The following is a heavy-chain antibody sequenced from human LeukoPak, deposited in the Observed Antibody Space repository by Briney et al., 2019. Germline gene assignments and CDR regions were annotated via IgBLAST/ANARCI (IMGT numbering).Heavy chain of an antibody. CDR3: AKGSSSGRPYFFDY. CDR2: ISGGSVGAT. Sequence: GGSLRLSCAASGFTFSSYAMGWVRQAPGKGLDWFSAISGGSVGATYYADAVKGRFTISRDNFKTTLYLEIDRRRAEDTAVYYCAKGSSSGRPYFFDYWGQGSLVAVSS. CDR1: GFTFSSYA. J-gene: IGHJ4*02. V-gene: IGHV3-23*01. D-gene: IGHD3-3*01.